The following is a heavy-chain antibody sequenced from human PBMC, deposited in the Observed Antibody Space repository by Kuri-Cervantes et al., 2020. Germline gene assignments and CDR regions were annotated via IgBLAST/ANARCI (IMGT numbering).Heavy chain of an antibody. CDR1: GFTFGDYA. V-gene: IGHV3-49*03. D-gene: IGHD3-10*01. Sequence: GGSLRLSCTASGFTFGDYAMSWFRQAPGKGLEWVGFIRSKAYGGTTEYAASVKGRFTISRDDSKSIAYLQTNSLKTEDTAVYYCTSLYGSGSEKAGLYFDYWGQGTLVTVSS. CDR2: IRSKAYGGTT. J-gene: IGHJ4*02. CDR3: TSLYGSGSEKAGLYFDY.